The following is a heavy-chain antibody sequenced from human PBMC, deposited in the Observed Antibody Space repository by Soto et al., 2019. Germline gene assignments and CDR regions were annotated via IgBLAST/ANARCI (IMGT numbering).Heavy chain of an antibody. CDR1: GGSISSGGYY. CDR2: IYYSGST. CDR3: ARDYYDSSGYYGAGYFDY. J-gene: IGHJ4*02. Sequence: QVQLQESGPGLVKPSQTLSLTCTVSGGSISSGGYYWSWIRQHPGKGLEWIGYIYYSGSTYYNPSLKSRVTISVDTSKNQFSLKLSSVTAADTAVYYCARDYYDSSGYYGAGYFDYWGQGTLVTVSS. D-gene: IGHD3-22*01. V-gene: IGHV4-31*03.